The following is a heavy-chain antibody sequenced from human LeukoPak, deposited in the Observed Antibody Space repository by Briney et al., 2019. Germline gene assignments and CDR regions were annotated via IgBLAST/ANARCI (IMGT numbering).Heavy chain of an antibody. CDR1: GGSISSYY. Sequence: PSETLSLTCTVSGGSISSYYWSWIRQPAGKGLEWIGRIYTSGSTNYNPSLKSRVTMSVDTSKSQFSLKLSSVTAADTAVYYCARVAMVRGVAGGYYYGMDVWGQGTTVTVSS. J-gene: IGHJ6*02. D-gene: IGHD3-10*01. CDR2: IYTSGST. CDR3: ARVAMVRGVAGGYYYGMDV. V-gene: IGHV4-4*07.